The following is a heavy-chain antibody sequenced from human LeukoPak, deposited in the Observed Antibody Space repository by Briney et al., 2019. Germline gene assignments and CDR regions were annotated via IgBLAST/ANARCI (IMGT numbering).Heavy chain of an antibody. CDR3: ARVPPVYNSGNYYKGTHFDY. Sequence: SETLSLTCTVSGGSITSNNYYWGWIRQPPGKGLEWIGNIYYSGNTYYNPSLKSRVTISVDTFKNHISLRLSSVTAADTAVYYRARVPPVYNSGNYYKGTHFDYWGQGTLVTVSS. D-gene: IGHD3-10*01. V-gene: IGHV4-39*07. J-gene: IGHJ4*02. CDR2: IYYSGNT. CDR1: GGSITSNNYY.